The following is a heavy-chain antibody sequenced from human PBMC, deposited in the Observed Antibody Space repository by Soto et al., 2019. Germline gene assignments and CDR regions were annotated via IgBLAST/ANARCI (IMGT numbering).Heavy chain of an antibody. V-gene: IGHV1-3*01. CDR2: LNPGNGNT. Sequence: QVQRVQSGAEVKEPGASVKVSCRDSGYTFTNYAIHWVRQAPGQRLEWMGWLNPGNGNTKDPQKFQGRVTITRDTSASTAYMFLSSLSSEDTAVYYCARDQGIPYCGGDCYSDWYFDLWGRGTLVTVSS. CDR1: GYTFTNYA. D-gene: IGHD2-21*01. CDR3: ARDQGIPYCGGDCYSDWYFDL. J-gene: IGHJ2*01.